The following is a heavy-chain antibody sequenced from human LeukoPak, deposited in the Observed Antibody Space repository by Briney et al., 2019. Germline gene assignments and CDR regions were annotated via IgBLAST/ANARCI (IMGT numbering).Heavy chain of an antibody. CDR2: MNPNSGNT. V-gene: IGHV1-8*03. CDR1: GYTFTSYD. Sequence: ASVKVSCKASGYTFTSYDINWVRQATGQGLEWMGWMNPNSGNTRYAQKFQGRVTITRNTAISTAYMELSSLRSEDTPVYYCARGFVVVPGRKNWFDPWGQGTLVTVSS. CDR3: ARGFVVVPGRKNWFDP. J-gene: IGHJ5*02. D-gene: IGHD2-2*01.